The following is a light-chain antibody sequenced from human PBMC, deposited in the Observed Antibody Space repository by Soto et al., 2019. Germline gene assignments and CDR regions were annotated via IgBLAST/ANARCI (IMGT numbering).Light chain of an antibody. V-gene: IGLV1-47*01. CDR3: AAWDDSLSGPGV. Sequence: QLVLTQPPSASGTPGQRVTISCSGSSSNIGNFYVYWYQQLPGTAPKLLIYKNNQRPLGVPDRFSCSKSGTSASLAISGLRSEDEADYYCAAWDDSLSGPGVFGGGTQLTVL. CDR2: KNN. J-gene: IGLJ7*01. CDR1: SSNIGNFY.